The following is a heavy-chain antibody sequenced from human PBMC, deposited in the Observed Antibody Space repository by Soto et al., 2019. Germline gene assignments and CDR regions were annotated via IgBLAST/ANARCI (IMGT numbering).Heavy chain of an antibody. CDR2: IYYSGST. V-gene: IGHV4-39*01. J-gene: IGHJ6*03. CDR3: AIHFDSDEFWSGYSYYYYYMDV. CDR1: GGSISSSSYY. Sequence: SETLYLTCTVSGGSISSSSYYWGWIRQPPGKGLEWIGSIYYSGSTYYNPSLKSRVTISVDTSKNHCSLKLSSVTAADTAVYYCAIHFDSDEFWSGYSYYYYYMDVWGKGTLVTVSS. D-gene: IGHD3-3*01.